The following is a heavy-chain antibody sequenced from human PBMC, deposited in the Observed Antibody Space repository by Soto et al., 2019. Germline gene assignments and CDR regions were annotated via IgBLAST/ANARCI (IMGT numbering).Heavy chain of an antibody. V-gene: IGHV4-34*01. CDR2: INHSGFT. D-gene: IGHD1-26*01. Sequence: PSETLSLTCAFSVGSLLGHYWSWIRQSPEKGLEWIGEINHSGFTNYNPTLKSRVTISRDASKNQFSLRLSSMTAADSAVYFCARAAVKLGATLFDSWGQGTLVTVSS. CDR3: ARAAVKLGATLFDS. CDR1: VGSLLGHY. J-gene: IGHJ4*02.